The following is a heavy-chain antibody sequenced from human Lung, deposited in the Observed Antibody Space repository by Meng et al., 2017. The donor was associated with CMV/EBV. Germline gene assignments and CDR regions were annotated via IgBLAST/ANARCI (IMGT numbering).Heavy chain of an antibody. D-gene: IGHD6-13*01. Sequence: GGSLRLXXAASGFTFSNYAMSWVRQAPGKGLEWVSVVYSASGNTYYADSVKGRFTVSRDNSKNTLDLQLNSLRTEDTAVYYCAKIHSSSWFLDSWGQGTXVTXSS. V-gene: IGHV3-23*03. CDR2: VYSASGNT. CDR3: AKIHSSSWFLDS. CDR1: GFTFSNYA. J-gene: IGHJ4*02.